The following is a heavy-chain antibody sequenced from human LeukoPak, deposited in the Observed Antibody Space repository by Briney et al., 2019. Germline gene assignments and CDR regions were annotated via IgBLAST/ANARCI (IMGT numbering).Heavy chain of an antibody. Sequence: GGSLRLSCAASGFTFDDYAMHWVRQAPGKGLEWVSLISGDGGSTYYADSVKGRFTISRDNSKNSLYLRMNSLRTEDTALYYCAKGGDILTGYLSPPDYWGQGTLVTVSS. V-gene: IGHV3-43*02. CDR2: ISGDGGST. CDR3: AKGGDILTGYLSPPDY. J-gene: IGHJ4*02. D-gene: IGHD3-9*01. CDR1: GFTFDDYA.